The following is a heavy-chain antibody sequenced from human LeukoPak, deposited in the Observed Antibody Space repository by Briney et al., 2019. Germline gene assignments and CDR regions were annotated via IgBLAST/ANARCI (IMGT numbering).Heavy chain of an antibody. D-gene: IGHD3-3*01. V-gene: IGHV3-48*01. Sequence: GGSLRLSCAGSGFTFSSYDMNWVRQAPGKGLEWLAYISTSSRTIYYADSVKGRFTISRDNAKNSLYLQMNSLRAEDTALYYCARGGITIFGVVSYMDVWGKGTTVTVSS. J-gene: IGHJ6*03. CDR3: ARGGITIFGVVSYMDV. CDR1: GFTFSSYD. CDR2: ISTSSRTI.